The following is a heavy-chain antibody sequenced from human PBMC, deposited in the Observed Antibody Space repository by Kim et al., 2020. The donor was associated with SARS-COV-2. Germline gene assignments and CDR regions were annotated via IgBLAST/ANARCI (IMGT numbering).Heavy chain of an antibody. D-gene: IGHD6-13*01. J-gene: IGHJ4*02. Sequence: KYSQNFQGRVTITRYTSASTVSMELSSLRSEDTALYFCARGRGSNWSNLDYWGQGTLVTVSS. V-gene: IGHV1-3*01. CDR3: ARGRGSNWSNLDY.